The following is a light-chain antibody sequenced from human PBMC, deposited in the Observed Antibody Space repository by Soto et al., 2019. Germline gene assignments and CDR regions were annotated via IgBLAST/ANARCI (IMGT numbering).Light chain of an antibody. CDR3: QHYGRSLT. V-gene: IGKV3-20*01. Sequence: EIVLTQSPGTLSLSPGERATLSCRARQSISSTYLAWYQQKPGRAPRLLIYGTSSRATGIPDRFSGSGSGTDFTLTISRLEPEDFAVYYCQHYGRSLTFGGGTKVEIK. CDR2: GTS. J-gene: IGKJ4*01. CDR1: QSISSTY.